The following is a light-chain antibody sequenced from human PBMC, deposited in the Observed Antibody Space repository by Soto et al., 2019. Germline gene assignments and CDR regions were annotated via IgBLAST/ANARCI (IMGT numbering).Light chain of an antibody. V-gene: IGKV3-11*01. J-gene: IGKJ5*01. CDR2: DAS. CDR3: QQRSNWPPT. CDR1: QSVGTY. Sequence: LTQSHGTLSLSPGERATLSWRASQSVGTYLAWYQQKNGQAPRLLIYDASNRATGIAPRLRGSGYGTDLTLTISSVEHEDFEVYICQQRSNWPPTFGHGTRLEIK.